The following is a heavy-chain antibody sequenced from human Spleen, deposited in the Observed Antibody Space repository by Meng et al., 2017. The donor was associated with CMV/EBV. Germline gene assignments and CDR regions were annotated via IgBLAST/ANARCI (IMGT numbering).Heavy chain of an antibody. CDR2: ISSGSSYI. Sequence: CAASGFTFSVYGMSWVRQSPGKGLEWVSFISSGSSYIYYTDSVKGRFTISRDNAKNSLYLQMNSLRAEDTAVYYCARVLTDGYKSFDYWGQGTLVTVSS. V-gene: IGHV3-21*01. D-gene: IGHD5-24*01. CDR3: ARVLTDGYKSFDY. CDR1: GFTFSVYG. J-gene: IGHJ4*02.